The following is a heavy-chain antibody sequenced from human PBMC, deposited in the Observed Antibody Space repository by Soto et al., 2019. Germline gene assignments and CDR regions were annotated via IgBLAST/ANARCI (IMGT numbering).Heavy chain of an antibody. CDR1: GGSISSSSYY. D-gene: IGHD3-10*01. CDR3: ARRRWSGARYRFDP. J-gene: IGHJ5*02. CDR2: IYYSGST. Sequence: QLQLQESGPGLVKPSETLSLTCTVSGGSISSSSYYWGWIRQPPGKGLEWIASIYYSGSTYYNPSLKSRVTLPVDPSQHPLSRKLSSVTAAATAVYSCARRRWSGARYRFDPWGQGTLVAVSS. V-gene: IGHV4-39*01.